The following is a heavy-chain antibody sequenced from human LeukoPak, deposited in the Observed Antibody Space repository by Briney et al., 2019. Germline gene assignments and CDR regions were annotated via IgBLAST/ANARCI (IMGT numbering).Heavy chain of an antibody. V-gene: IGHV3-30*02. CDR3: ARGLGNGSYYFYYYYMDV. J-gene: IGHJ6*03. Sequence: GGSLRLSCAASGFTFSSYGMHWVRQAPGKGLEWVAFIRYDGSNKYYADSVKGRFTISRDNSKNTLYLQMNSLRAEDTAVYYCARGLGNGSYYFYYYYMDVWGKGTTVTVSS. CDR1: GFTFSSYG. CDR2: IRYDGSNK. D-gene: IGHD1-26*01.